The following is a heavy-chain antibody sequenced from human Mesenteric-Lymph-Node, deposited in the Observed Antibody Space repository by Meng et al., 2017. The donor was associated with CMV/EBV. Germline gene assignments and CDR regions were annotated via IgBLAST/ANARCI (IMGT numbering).Heavy chain of an antibody. CDR3: ARSSYYGMDV. Sequence: SETLSLTCTVSGGSVSSGSYYWSWIRQPPGKGLEWIGEIYHSGSTNYNPSLKSRVTISVDKSKNQFSLKLSSVTAADTAVYYCARSSYYGMDVWGQGTTVTVSS. V-gene: IGHV4-61*01. CDR2: IYHSGST. CDR1: GGSVSSGSYY. J-gene: IGHJ6*02.